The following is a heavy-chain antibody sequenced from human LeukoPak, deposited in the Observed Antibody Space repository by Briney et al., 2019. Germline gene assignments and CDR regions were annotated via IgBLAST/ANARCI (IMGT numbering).Heavy chain of an antibody. D-gene: IGHD2-15*01. CDR3: ARDGEGCSGGSCYDPWFDP. J-gene: IGHJ5*02. V-gene: IGHV4-31*03. Sequence: TPSETLSLTCTVSGGSISSGGYYWSWIRQHPGKGLEWIGYIYYSGSTYYNPSLKSRVTISVDTSKNQFSLKLSSVTAADTAVYYCARDGEGCSGGSCYDPWFDPWGQGTLVTVSS. CDR1: GGSISSGGYY. CDR2: IYYSGST.